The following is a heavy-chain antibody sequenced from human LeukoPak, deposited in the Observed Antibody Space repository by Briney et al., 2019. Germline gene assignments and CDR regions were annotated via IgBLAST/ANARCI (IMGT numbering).Heavy chain of an antibody. Sequence: PSETLSLTCTVSGGSISSYYWSWIRQPPGKGKEWIGYISTSGSTNSNPSLKSRATISVDTSKNQFSLNLSSVTAADTAVYYCARPYYYDSRIDPWGQGILVTVSS. D-gene: IGHD3-22*01. CDR1: GGSISSYY. V-gene: IGHV4-4*09. CDR3: ARPYYYDSRIDP. J-gene: IGHJ5*02. CDR2: ISTSGST.